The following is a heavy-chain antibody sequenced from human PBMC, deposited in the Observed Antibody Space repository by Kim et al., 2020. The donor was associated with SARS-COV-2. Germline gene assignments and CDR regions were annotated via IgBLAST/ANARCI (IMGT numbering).Heavy chain of an antibody. D-gene: IGHD1-26*01. J-gene: IGHJ4*02. V-gene: IGHV3-30*01. CDR3: ARESGSYYGYYVDD. Sequence: ADTVKVRFTISRDNSKNTLYLEMNSLRDEDTAVYYCARESGSYYGYYVDDWGQGTLVTVSS.